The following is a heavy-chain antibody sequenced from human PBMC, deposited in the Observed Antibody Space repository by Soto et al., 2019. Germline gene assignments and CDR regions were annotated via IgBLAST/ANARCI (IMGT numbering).Heavy chain of an antibody. J-gene: IGHJ4*02. CDR2: IYPGDSNT. V-gene: IGHV5-51*01. D-gene: IGHD1-26*01. CDR1: GYIFTSYW. Sequence: GESLKISCKGSGYIFTSYWIGWVRQMPGKGLEWMGIIYPGDSNTRYSPSFQGQVTISADKSISTAYLQWSSLKASDTAMYYCARGVIGSYSDFDYWGQGTLGTVSS. CDR3: ARGVIGSYSDFDY.